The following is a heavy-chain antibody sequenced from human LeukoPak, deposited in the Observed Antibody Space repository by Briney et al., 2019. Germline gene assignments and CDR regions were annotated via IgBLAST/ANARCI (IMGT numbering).Heavy chain of an antibody. D-gene: IGHD2-2*01. CDR2: ISGSGDST. CDR3: AKGRYSCGSTSCYAGEYFNY. Sequence: GGSLRLSCAASGFTVSSNYMSWVRQAPGKGLEWVSAISGSGDSTNYADSVKGRFTISRDNSKNTLYLEMNSLRAEDTAVYYCAKGRYSCGSTSCYAGEYFNYWGQGTLVTVSS. V-gene: IGHV3-23*01. J-gene: IGHJ4*02. CDR1: GFTVSSNY.